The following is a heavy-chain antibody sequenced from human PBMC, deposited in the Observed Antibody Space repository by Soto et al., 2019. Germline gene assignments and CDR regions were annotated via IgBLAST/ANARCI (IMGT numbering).Heavy chain of an antibody. J-gene: IGHJ4*02. CDR2: MYYSGST. D-gene: IGHD3-10*01. V-gene: IGHV4-39*01. CDR1: GGSISSSSFY. Sequence: QLQLQESGPGLVKPSETLSLTCTVSGGSISSSSFYGGWIRQPPGKGLEWIGTMYYSGSTYYNPSLKSRVTISVDTSKNQFSLKLSSVTAADTAVYYCARLLWFGEYYFDYWGQGTLVTVSS. CDR3: ARLLWFGEYYFDY.